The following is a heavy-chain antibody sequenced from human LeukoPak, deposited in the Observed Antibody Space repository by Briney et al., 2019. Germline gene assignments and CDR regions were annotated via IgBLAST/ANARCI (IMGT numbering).Heavy chain of an antibody. D-gene: IGHD3-3*01. Sequence: GALSLSCAASGLTFSSYAMSWVRQAPGNGLEWVSAISGSGGSTYYADSVKGRFTISRDNSKNTLYLQMNSLRAEDTAVYYCAKDVTIFGMVIFVGAMDVWGKGTTVTVSS. CDR1: GLTFSSYA. CDR3: AKDVTIFGMVIFVGAMDV. V-gene: IGHV3-23*01. J-gene: IGHJ6*03. CDR2: ISGSGGST.